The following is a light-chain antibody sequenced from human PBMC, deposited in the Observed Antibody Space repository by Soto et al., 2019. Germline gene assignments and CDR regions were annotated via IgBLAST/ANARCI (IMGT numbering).Light chain of an antibody. J-gene: IGKJ1*01. CDR1: QSVSSY. CDR3: QQRSNWSVT. CDR2: DAS. Sequence: EIVLTQSRATLSLSPGERATLSCRASQSVSSYLAWYQQKPGQAPRLLIYDASNRATGIPARFSGSGSGTDFTLTISSLEPEDFAVYYCQQRSNWSVTFGQGTRVEIK. V-gene: IGKV3-11*01.